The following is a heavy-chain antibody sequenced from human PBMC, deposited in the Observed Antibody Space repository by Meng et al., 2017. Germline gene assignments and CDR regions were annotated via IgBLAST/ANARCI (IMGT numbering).Heavy chain of an antibody. CDR2: INHSGST. D-gene: IGHD5-18*01. CDR1: GGSFSGYY. CDR3: ARGRGGYSYGYLRARGAFDI. J-gene: IGHJ3*02. V-gene: IGHV4-34*01. Sequence: VQLKQWGAGLLKPSETLSLTCAVYGGSFSGYYWSWIRQPPGKGLEWIGEINHSGSTNYNPSLKSRVTISVDTSKNQFSLKLSSVTAADTAVYYCARGRGGYSYGYLRARGAFDIWGQGTMVTVSS.